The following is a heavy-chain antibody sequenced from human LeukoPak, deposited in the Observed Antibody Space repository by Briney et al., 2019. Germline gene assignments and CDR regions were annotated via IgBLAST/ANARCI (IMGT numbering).Heavy chain of an antibody. J-gene: IGHJ4*02. CDR1: GGSIRSYDYY. D-gene: IGHD2/OR15-2a*01. CDR2: IHSSGSA. V-gene: IGHV4-31*03. Sequence: SETLSLTCTVSGGSIRSYDYYGSWIRQHPGKGLEWIGYIHSSGSAYYNPSLKSRLTISVYTSKNQFSLELRFVTAADTAVYFCATKGNGIYYFDYWGQGTLVTVSS. CDR3: ATKGNGIYYFDY.